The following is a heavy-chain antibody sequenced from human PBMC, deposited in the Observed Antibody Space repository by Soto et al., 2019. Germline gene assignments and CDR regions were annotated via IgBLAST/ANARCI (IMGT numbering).Heavy chain of an antibody. J-gene: IGHJ5*02. D-gene: IGHD6-13*01. CDR1: GYTFTSYG. Sequence: ASVKVSCKASGYTFTSYGISLVRQSPGQGLEWMGWISAYNGNTNNAQKFQGRVAVTTDTSTSTAYMELMNLRSDDTAVYYCARTSGYSSTDNWFDPWGQGTLVTVSS. CDR2: ISAYNGNT. CDR3: ARTSGYSSTDNWFDP. V-gene: IGHV1-18*01.